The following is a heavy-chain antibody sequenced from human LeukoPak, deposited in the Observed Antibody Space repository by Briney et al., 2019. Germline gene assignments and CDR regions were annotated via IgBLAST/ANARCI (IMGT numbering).Heavy chain of an antibody. Sequence: ASVKVSCKASGGTFSSYAISWVRLAPGQGLEWMGGIIPIFGTANYAQKFQGRVTITADESTSTAYMELSSLRSEDTAVYYCARDPPGVKGDYNYQFDYWGQGTLVTVSS. V-gene: IGHV1-69*13. D-gene: IGHD4-17*01. J-gene: IGHJ4*02. CDR3: ARDPPGVKGDYNYQFDY. CDR2: IIPIFGTA. CDR1: GGTFSSYA.